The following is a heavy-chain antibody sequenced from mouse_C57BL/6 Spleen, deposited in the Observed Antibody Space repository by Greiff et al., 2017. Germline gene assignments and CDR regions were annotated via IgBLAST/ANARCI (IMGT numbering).Heavy chain of an antibody. CDR2: IYPGDGDT. J-gene: IGHJ4*01. V-gene: IGHV1-82*01. CDR1: GYAFSSSW. CDR3: ARADYGEDAMDY. D-gene: IGHD2-4*01. Sequence: VKLQQSGPELVKPGASVKISCKASGYAFSSSWMNWVKQRPGKGLEWIGRIYPGDGDTNYNGKFKGKDTLTADKSSSTAYMQLSSLTSEDSAVYFCARADYGEDAMDYWGQGTSVTVSS.